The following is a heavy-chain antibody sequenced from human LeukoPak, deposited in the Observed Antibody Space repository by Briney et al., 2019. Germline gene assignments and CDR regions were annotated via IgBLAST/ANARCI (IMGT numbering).Heavy chain of an antibody. J-gene: IGHJ4*02. CDR2: IIPIFGTA. CDR3: ARDSSGDGGYCSGGSCYVPTSFDY. CDR1: GYTFTSYD. Sequence: SVKVSCKASGYTFTSYDISWVRQAPGQGLEWMGGIIPIFGTANYAQKFQGRVTITADESTSTAYMELSSLRSEDTAVYYCARDSSGDGGYCSGGSCYVPTSFDYWGQGTLVTVSS. V-gene: IGHV1-69*13. D-gene: IGHD2-15*01.